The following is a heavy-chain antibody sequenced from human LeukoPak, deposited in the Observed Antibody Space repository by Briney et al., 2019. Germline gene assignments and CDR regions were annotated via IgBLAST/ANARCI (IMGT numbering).Heavy chain of an antibody. J-gene: IGHJ4*02. CDR3: ARGTGYPLIG. CDR1: GASFSGYY. CDR2: INHSGST. D-gene: IGHD3-22*01. V-gene: IGHV4-34*01. Sequence: RSSETLSLTCAVYGASFSGYYWSWIRQPPGKGLEWIGEINHSGSTNYNPSLKSRVTISVDTSENQFSLKLSSVTAADTAVYYCARGTGYPLIGWGQGTLVTVSS.